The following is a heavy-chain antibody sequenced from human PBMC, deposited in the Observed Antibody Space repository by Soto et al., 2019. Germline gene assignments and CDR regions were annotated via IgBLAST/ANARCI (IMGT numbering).Heavy chain of an antibody. CDR2: VKTDGTNT. Sequence: VQLVESGGGLVQPGGSLRLSCAGTGFTFSTYWMHWVRQVPGKGLEWVSRVKTDGTNTGYADSVKGRFTISRDNAKNTRYLEMNNLRADDTAVYYCARGGVIVLGLDVCGQGNKVAVSS. CDR3: ARGGVIVLGLDV. CDR1: GFTFSTYW. D-gene: IGHD3-22*01. J-gene: IGHJ6*02. V-gene: IGHV3-74*01.